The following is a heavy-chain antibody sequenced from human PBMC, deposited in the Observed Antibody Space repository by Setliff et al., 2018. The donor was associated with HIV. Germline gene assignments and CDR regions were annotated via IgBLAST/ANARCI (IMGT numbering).Heavy chain of an antibody. V-gene: IGHV3-7*03. CDR2: IKEDGSET. J-gene: IGHJ5*02. D-gene: IGHD3-3*02. Sequence: GGSLRLSCATSGFTFSNFWMTWXRQAPXKGLEWVANIKEDGSETFYVDSVKGRFTMPRDNARTSLYLEMSSLRVEDTAVYLCAHLWEVGAWGQGTLVTVSS. CDR3: AHLWEVGA. CDR1: GFTFSNFW.